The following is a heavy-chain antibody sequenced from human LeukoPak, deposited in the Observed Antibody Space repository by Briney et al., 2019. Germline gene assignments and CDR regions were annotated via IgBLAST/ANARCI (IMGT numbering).Heavy chain of an antibody. V-gene: IGHV3-11*01. CDR2: ISSSGSTI. J-gene: IGHJ6*02. D-gene: IGHD2-2*01. Sequence: GGSLRLSCAASGFTFSDYYMSWIRQAPGKGLEWVSYISSSGSTIYYADSVKGRFTISRDNAKNSLYLQMNSLRAEDTAVYYCARAYCSSTSCQTYYYYYYGMDVWGQGTTVTVSS. CDR3: ARAYCSSTSCQTYYYYYYGMDV. CDR1: GFTFSDYY.